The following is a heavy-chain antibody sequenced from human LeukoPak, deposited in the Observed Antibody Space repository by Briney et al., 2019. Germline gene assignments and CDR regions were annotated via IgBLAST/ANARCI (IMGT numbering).Heavy chain of an antibody. CDR3: ARRMPIRNFQH. J-gene: IGHJ1*01. V-gene: IGHV4-39*01. D-gene: IGHD2-2*01. CDR2: IYYSGST. CDR1: GGSISSSSYY. Sequence: SETLSLTCTVSGGSISSSSYYWGWIRQPPGKGLEWIGSIYYSGSTYYNPSLKSRVTISVDTSKNQFSLKLSSVTAADTAVYYCARRMPIRNFQHWGQGTLVTVSS.